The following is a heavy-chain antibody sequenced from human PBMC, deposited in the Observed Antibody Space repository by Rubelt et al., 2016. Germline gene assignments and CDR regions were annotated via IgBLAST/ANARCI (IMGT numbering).Heavy chain of an antibody. J-gene: IGHJ4*02. D-gene: IGHD6-13*01. Sequence: TYYNPSLKSRVTISVDTSKNQFSLKLSSVTAADTAVYYCARQRLGAAAGTRFDYWGQGTLVTVSS. V-gene: IGHV4-61*07. CDR3: ARQRLGAAAGTRFDY. CDR2: T.